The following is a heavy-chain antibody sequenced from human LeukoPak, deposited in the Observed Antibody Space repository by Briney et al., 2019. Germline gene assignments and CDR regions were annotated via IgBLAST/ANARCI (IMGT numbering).Heavy chain of an antibody. V-gene: IGHV3-33*01. CDR1: GFTLGSYG. J-gene: IGHJ4*02. D-gene: IGHD3-10*01. CDR2: IWYDGSNK. Sequence: PGGSLRLSWAGPGFTLGSYGWHGAGQAPGKGRGWGPVIWYDGSNKYYADSVKGRFTISRDNSKNTLYLQMNSLRAEDTAVYYCAREGVRGVFYFDYWGQGTLVTVSS. CDR3: AREGVRGVFYFDY.